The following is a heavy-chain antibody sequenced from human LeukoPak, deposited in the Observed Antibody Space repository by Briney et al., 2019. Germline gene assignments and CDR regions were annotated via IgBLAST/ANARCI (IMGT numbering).Heavy chain of an antibody. CDR1: GGSISSRNW. Sequence: SETLSLTCAVSGGSISSRNWWSWVRQPPGKGLEWIGEIYHSGSTNYNPSLKTRVTISVDKSKNHFSLKLSSVTAADTAVYYCARASHDYGDYSHFDYWGQGTLVTVSS. CDR3: ARASHDYGDYSHFDY. V-gene: IGHV4-4*02. D-gene: IGHD4-17*01. CDR2: IYHSGST. J-gene: IGHJ4*02.